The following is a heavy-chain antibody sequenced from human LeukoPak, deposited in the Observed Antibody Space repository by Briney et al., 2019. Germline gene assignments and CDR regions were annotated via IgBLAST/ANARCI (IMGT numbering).Heavy chain of an antibody. CDR3: ARDRGISSWVDY. CDR2: IYTSGST. V-gene: IGHV4-61*02. Sequence: SETLSLTCTVSGGSISSGSYYWSWIRQPAGKGLEWIGRIYTSGSTNYNPSLKSRVTISVDTSKNQFSLKLSSVTAADTAVYYCARDRGISSWVDYWGQGTLVTVSS. D-gene: IGHD6-13*01. J-gene: IGHJ4*02. CDR1: GGSISSGSYY.